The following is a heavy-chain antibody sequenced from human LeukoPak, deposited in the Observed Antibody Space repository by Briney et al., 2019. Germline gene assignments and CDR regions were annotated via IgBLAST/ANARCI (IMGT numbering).Heavy chain of an antibody. J-gene: IGHJ6*03. D-gene: IGHD2-2*01. V-gene: IGHV4-4*07. CDR2: IYTSGST. CDR1: GGSISSYY. CDR3: ARDGGSSHSYYYYYMDV. Sequence: SETLSLTCTVSGGSISSYYWSWIRQPAWKGLEWIGRIYTSGSTNYNPSLKSRVTISVGTSKNQFSLKLSSVTAADTAVYYCARDGGSSHSYYYYYMDVWGKGTTVTVSS.